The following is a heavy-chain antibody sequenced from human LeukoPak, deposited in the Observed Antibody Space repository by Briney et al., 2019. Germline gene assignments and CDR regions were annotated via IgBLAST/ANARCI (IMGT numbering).Heavy chain of an antibody. Sequence: PGGSLRHSCAAPGFTFISSALHALRQAPGEGLEWLALILYDGSNKWYADSVKGRFTASRDNSRNTLYLQMNSLRAEYTAVYFCARNCYYDSSAFSCDEGYFDYWCQGTLVTVSS. CDR1: GFTFISSA. CDR3: ARNCYYDSSAFSCDEGYFDY. J-gene: IGHJ4*02. D-gene: IGHD3-22*01. CDR2: ILYDGSNK. V-gene: IGHV3-33*01.